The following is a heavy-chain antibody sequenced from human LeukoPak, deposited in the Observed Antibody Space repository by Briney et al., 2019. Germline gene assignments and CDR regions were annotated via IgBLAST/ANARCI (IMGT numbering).Heavy chain of an antibody. V-gene: IGHV3-53*01. Sequence: GGSLRLSCAASGFTVSSSYMSWVRQAPGKGLEWVSVIRSDGTTAYADSVKGRFTISRDTSRNTLYLQMNSLRAEDTAVYYCAREFLFRRGYNHGFDYWGQGALVTVSS. CDR2: IRSDGTT. D-gene: IGHD5-24*01. J-gene: IGHJ4*02. CDR3: AREFLFRRGYNHGFDY. CDR1: GFTVSSSY.